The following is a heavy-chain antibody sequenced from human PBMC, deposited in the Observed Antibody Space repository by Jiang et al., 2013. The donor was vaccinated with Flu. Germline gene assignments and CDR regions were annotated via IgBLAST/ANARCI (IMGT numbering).Heavy chain of an antibody. CDR2: TYYRSKWYN. CDR3: ARAVSLVGIAVADAFDI. V-gene: IGHV6-1*01. D-gene: IGHD6-19*01. J-gene: IGHJ3*02. Sequence: AAWNWIRQSPSRGLEWLGRTYYRSKWYNDYAVSVKSRITINPDTSKNQFSLQLNSVTPEDTAVYYCARAVSLVGIAVADAFDIWGQGTMVTVSS. CDR1: AA.